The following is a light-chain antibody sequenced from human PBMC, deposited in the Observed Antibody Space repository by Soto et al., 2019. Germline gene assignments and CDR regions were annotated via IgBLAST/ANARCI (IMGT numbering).Light chain of an antibody. CDR3: YSYAGGSTWV. V-gene: IGLV2-23*01. CDR1: SSDVGSYNL. CDR2: EGT. J-gene: IGLJ3*02. Sequence: QSALTQPASVSGSPGQSITISCTGTSSDVGSYNLVSWYQQHPATAPKLMIYEGTKRPSGVSNRFSGSKSGDTASLTISGLQAEDEADYYCYSYAGGSTWVFGGGTKLTAL.